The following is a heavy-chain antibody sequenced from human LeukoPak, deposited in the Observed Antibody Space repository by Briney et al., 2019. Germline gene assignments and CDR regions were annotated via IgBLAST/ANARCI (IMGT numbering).Heavy chain of an antibody. D-gene: IGHD3-10*01. J-gene: IGHJ4*02. CDR1: GGSISSSNW. V-gene: IGHV4-4*02. Sequence: SETLSLTCAVSGGSISSSNWWSWVRQPSGKGLEWSGEIYHSGTTNYNPSLKSRVTISVDKSKNQFSLKLSSVTAADTAVYYCARGAMIGGIAYSPGEWGQGTLVTVSS. CDR2: IYHSGTT. CDR3: ARGAMIGGIAYSPGE.